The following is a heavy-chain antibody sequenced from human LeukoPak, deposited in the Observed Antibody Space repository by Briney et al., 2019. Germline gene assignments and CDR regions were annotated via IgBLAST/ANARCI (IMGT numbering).Heavy chain of an antibody. CDR1: GYIFTTYW. Sequence: GESLKISCKGSGYIFTTYWIGWVRQMPGKGLEWMGIIYPADSDTRYSPSFQGQVTISADKSISTAYLQWSSLKASDTAMYYCPNTGYGDYPPYFDYWGQGTLVTVSS. CDR3: PNTGYGDYPPYFDY. J-gene: IGHJ4*02. V-gene: IGHV5-51*01. CDR2: IYPADSDT. D-gene: IGHD4-17*01.